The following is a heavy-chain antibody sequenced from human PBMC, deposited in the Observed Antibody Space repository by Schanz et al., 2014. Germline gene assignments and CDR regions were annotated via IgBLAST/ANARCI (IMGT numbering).Heavy chain of an antibody. V-gene: IGHV3-74*01. J-gene: IGHJ5*02. Sequence: EMQVVESGGGSVQPGGSLRVSCAASGFTFRNNWMHWFRQGPGKGLSWVSRIDGEGGDTRYADSVKGRFTVFRDNARNMVFLQMNSLRVDDTGVYYCVRDERISSGVWFDPWGQGTLVTVSS. D-gene: IGHD6-19*01. CDR3: VRDERISSGVWFDP. CDR1: GFTFRNNW. CDR2: IDGEGGDT.